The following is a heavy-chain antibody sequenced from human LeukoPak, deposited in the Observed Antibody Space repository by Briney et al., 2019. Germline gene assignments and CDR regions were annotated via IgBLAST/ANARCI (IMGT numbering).Heavy chain of an antibody. CDR1: GYTLTELS. V-gene: IGHV1-24*01. Sequence: GASVKVSCKVSGYTLTELSMHWVRQAPGKGLEWMGGFDPEDGETIYAQKFQGRVTMTEDTSTDTAYMELSSLRSEDTAVYYCATEDYGSGSYRAFDIWGQGTMVTVSS. D-gene: IGHD3-10*01. J-gene: IGHJ3*02. CDR2: FDPEDGET. CDR3: ATEDYGSGSYRAFDI.